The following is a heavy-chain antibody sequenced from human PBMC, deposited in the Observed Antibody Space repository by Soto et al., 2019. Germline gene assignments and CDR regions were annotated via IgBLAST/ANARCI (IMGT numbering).Heavy chain of an antibody. Sequence: SETLSLTCTVSGGSIRSYYWSWIRQPPGKGLEWIGNIYYSGSTNYNPSLKSRVTISVDTSKNQFSLKLSSVTAADTAVYYCARTYGDCFDYWGPGTPVTVSP. CDR2: IYYSGST. V-gene: IGHV4-59*01. CDR1: GGSIRSYY. CDR3: ARTYGDCFDY. J-gene: IGHJ4*02. D-gene: IGHD4-17*01.